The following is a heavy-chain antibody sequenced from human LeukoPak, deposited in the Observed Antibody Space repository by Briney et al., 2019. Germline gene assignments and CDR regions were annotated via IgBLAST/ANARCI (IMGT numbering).Heavy chain of an antibody. CDR1: GGSISSSY. J-gene: IGHJ5*02. D-gene: IGHD5/OR15-5a*01. CDR3: ARRVTVSATNWFDP. Sequence: SETLPLTCTVSGGSISSSYWSWIRQSPGKGLEWIAYVYYTGSTNYNPSLKSRLTTSVDTSKNQFSLSLTSVTAADTAIYYCARRVTVSATNWFDPWGQGTLVTVSS. V-gene: IGHV4-59*01. CDR2: VYYTGST.